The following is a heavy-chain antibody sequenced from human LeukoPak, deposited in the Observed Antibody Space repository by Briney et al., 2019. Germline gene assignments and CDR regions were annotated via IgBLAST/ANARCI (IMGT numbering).Heavy chain of an antibody. V-gene: IGHV1-18*01. CDR3: ARSGRGTYYYFDL. CDR1: GGTFVNFA. D-gene: IGHD1-26*01. CDR2: VSGSNGNT. Sequence: AVTVSYKTSGGTFVNFAIAWLRQAPGQGLEWMGWVSGSNGNTKYPQKFQGRVTMTTDTSTGTAYMDLRNLRFDDTAVYFCARSGRGTYYYFDLWGQGTLVTVSS. J-gene: IGHJ4*01.